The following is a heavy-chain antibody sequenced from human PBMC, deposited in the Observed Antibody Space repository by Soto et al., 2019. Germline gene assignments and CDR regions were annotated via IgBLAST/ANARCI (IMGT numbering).Heavy chain of an antibody. CDR1: GGTFSSYA. V-gene: IGHV1-69*01. J-gene: IGHJ6*02. CDR2: IIPISGIA. Sequence: QVQLVQSGAEVKKPGSSVKVSCKASGGTFSSYAISWVRQAPGQGLKWMGGIIPISGIANYAQKFQGRVTITADESTSTAYMELSSLRSEDTAVYYCARSQGSSTSLEIYYYYYYGMDVWGQGTTVTVSS. CDR3: ARSQGSSTSLEIYYYYYYGMDV. D-gene: IGHD2-2*01.